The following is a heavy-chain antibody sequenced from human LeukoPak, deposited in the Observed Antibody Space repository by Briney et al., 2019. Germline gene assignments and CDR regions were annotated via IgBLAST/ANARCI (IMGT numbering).Heavy chain of an antibody. J-gene: IGHJ3*02. CDR2: IYYSGST. Sequence: SETLSLTCTVSGGSISSSGYYWGWIRQPPGKGLEWIASIYYSGSTYYNPSLKSRVTISVDTSKNQLSLKLSSVTAADTAVYYCARGGGSYPIDAFDIWGQGTMVTVSS. V-gene: IGHV4-39*01. CDR3: ARGGGSYPIDAFDI. D-gene: IGHD1-26*01. CDR1: GGSISSSGYY.